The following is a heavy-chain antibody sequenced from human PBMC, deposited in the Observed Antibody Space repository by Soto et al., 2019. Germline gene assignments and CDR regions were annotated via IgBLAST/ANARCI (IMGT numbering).Heavy chain of an antibody. V-gene: IGHV4-30-2*01. D-gene: IGHD1-20*01. J-gene: IGHJ3*01. CDR3: ARRYGSAFDF. CDR1: GGSISSGGYS. CDR2: IYHSGST. Sequence: SEPLSLTCAVSGGSISSGGYSWSWIRQPPGKGLEWIGYIYHSGSTYYNPSLKSRVTISVDRSKNQFSLKLSSVTAADTAVYYCARRYGSAFDFWGQGTMVTVSS.